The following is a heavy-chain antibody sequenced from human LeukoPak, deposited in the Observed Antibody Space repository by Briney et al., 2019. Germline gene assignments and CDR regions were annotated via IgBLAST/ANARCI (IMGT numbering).Heavy chain of an antibody. CDR3: ARASFAFDI. J-gene: IGHJ3*02. V-gene: IGHV3-74*01. CDR1: GFTFSSYW. Sequence: SGGSLRLSCAASGFTFSSYWMHWVRQAPGKGLVWVSRINNDGSSTTYADAVKGRFTVSRDNAKNTLYLQMNSPRAEDTALYYCARASFAFDIWGQGTMVTVSS. CDR2: INNDGSST.